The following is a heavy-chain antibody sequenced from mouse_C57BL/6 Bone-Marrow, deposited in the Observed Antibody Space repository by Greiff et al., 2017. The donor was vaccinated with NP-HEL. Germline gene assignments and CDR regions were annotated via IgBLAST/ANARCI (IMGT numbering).Heavy chain of an antibody. CDR2: INSDGGST. J-gene: IGHJ2*01. Sequence: EVKLMESGGGLVQPGESLKLSCESNEYEFPSHDMSWVRKTPEKRLELVAAINSDGGSTYYPDTMERRFIISRDNTKKTLYLQMSSLRSEDTALYYCARQLRLRTRGNYFDYWGQGTTLTVSS. V-gene: IGHV5-2*01. CDR3: ARQLRLRTRGNYFDY. D-gene: IGHD3-2*02. CDR1: EYEFPSHD.